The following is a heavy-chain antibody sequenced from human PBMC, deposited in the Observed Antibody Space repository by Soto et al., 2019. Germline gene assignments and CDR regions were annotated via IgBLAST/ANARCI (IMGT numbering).Heavy chain of an antibody. D-gene: IGHD3-22*01. CDR1: GGSFSDYY. Sequence: SETLSLTCAVYGGSFSDYYWSWIRQPPGKGLEWIGEINHSGSTNYNPSLKSRVTISVDTSKNQFSLKLSSVTAADTAVYYCASHPSEDYDSSGYYYLPDDWGQGTLVTVSS. CDR3: ASHPSEDYDSSGYYYLPDD. J-gene: IGHJ4*02. V-gene: IGHV4-34*01. CDR2: INHSGST.